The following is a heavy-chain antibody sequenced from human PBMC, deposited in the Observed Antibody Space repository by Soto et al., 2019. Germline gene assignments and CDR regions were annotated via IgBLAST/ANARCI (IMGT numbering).Heavy chain of an antibody. J-gene: IGHJ4*02. Sequence: PGGSLRLSCAASGFTFRVYAMSWFRQAPGGGLEWVSAIGGTGNTTYYADSVKGRSTIARDNSRDTLYLQMTSLRVEDTAVYYCARIRQLLFVSWGQGTLVTVSS. CDR3: ARIRQLLFVS. CDR2: IGGTGNTT. D-gene: IGHD2-2*01. CDR1: GFTFRVYA. V-gene: IGHV3-23*01.